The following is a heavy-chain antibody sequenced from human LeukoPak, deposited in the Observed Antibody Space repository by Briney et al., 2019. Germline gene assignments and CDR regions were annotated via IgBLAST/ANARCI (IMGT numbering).Heavy chain of an antibody. J-gene: IGHJ6*02. V-gene: IGHV3-30-3*01. Sequence: GGSLRLSCAASGFTFSSYAMHWVRQAPGKGLEWVAVISYDGSNKYYADSVKGRFTISRDNSKNTLYLQMNSLRAEDTAVYYCARDGAYYYGSEITYYYYGMDVWAKGPRSPSP. CDR3: ARDGAYYYGSEITYYYYGMDV. D-gene: IGHD3-10*01. CDR2: ISYDGSNK. CDR1: GFTFSSYA.